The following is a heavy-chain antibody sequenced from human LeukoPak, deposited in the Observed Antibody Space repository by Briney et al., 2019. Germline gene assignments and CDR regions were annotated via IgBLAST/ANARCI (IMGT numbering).Heavy chain of an antibody. V-gene: IGHV4-38-2*02. CDR1: GYSISSDYY. CDR3: ASEPYGDYDSDY. D-gene: IGHD4-17*01. J-gene: IGHJ4*02. CDR2: IYHSGST. Sequence: SETLSLTCTVSGYSISSDYYWGWIRRPPGKGLEWIGSIYHSGSTYYNPSLKSRVTISVDTSKNQFSLKLSSVTAADTAVYYCASEPYGDYDSDYWGQGTPVTVTS.